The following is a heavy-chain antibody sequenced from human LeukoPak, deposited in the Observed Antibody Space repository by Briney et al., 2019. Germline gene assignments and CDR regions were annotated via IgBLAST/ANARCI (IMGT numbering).Heavy chain of an antibody. D-gene: IGHD6-6*01. CDR1: GGSISSGDYY. Sequence: PSQTLSLTCTVSGGSISSGDYYWSWIRQPPGKGLEWIGYIYYSGSTYYNPSLKSRVTISVDTSKNQFPLKLSSVTAADTAVYYCARELQEQLYINWFDPWGQGTLVTVSS. CDR3: ARELQEQLYINWFDP. CDR2: IYYSGST. J-gene: IGHJ5*02. V-gene: IGHV4-30-4*01.